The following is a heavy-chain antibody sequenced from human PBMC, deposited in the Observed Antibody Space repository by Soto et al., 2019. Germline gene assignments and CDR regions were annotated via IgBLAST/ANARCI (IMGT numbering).Heavy chain of an antibody. D-gene: IGHD3-10*01. CDR2: ISGSGGST. J-gene: IGHJ6*02. Sequence: AGGSLRLSCAASGFTFSSYAMSWVRQAPGKGLEWVSAISGSGGSTYYADSVKGRFTISRDNSKNTLYLQMNSLRAEDTAAYYCAKEGRVLWFGELSSNYYYGMDVWGQGTTVTVSS. CDR1: GFTFSSYA. V-gene: IGHV3-23*01. CDR3: AKEGRVLWFGELSSNYYYGMDV.